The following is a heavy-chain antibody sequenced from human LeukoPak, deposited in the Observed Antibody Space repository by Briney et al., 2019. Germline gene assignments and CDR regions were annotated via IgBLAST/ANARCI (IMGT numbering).Heavy chain of an antibody. V-gene: IGHV1-3*01. Sequence: ASVKVSCKASGYTFTSYAMHWVRQAPGQRLEWMGWINASNGNTKYSQKFQGRVTITRDTSASTAYMELSSLRSEDTAVYYCARDRQWLSRLDYWGQGTLVTVSS. D-gene: IGHD6-19*01. J-gene: IGHJ4*02. CDR2: INASNGNT. CDR3: ARDRQWLSRLDY. CDR1: GYTFTSYA.